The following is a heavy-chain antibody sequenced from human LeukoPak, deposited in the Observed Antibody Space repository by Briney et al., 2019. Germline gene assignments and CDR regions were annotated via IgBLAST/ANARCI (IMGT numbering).Heavy chain of an antibody. CDR3: ARSGYSGSTFDY. CDR1: GGTFSSYA. J-gene: IGHJ4*02. V-gene: IGHV1-69*01. CDR2: IIPIFGTA. D-gene: IGHD1-26*01. Sequence: ASVKVSCKASGGTFSSYAISWVRQAPGQGLEWMGGIIPIFGTANYAQKFQGRVTITADESTSTAYMELSSLRSEDTAVYYCARSGYSGSTFDYWGQGTLVTVSS.